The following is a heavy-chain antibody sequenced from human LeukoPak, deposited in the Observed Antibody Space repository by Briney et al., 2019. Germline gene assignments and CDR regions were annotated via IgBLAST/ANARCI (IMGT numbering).Heavy chain of an antibody. CDR3: ARALGGYSYGSLDP. Sequence: ASVKVSCKASGYTFTSYGISWVRQAPGQGLEWMGWISAYNGNTNYAQKLQGRVTMTTDTSTSTAYMELRSLRSDDTAVYYCARALGGYSYGSLDPWGQGTLVTVSS. D-gene: IGHD5-18*01. CDR2: ISAYNGNT. V-gene: IGHV1-18*01. J-gene: IGHJ5*02. CDR1: GYTFTSYG.